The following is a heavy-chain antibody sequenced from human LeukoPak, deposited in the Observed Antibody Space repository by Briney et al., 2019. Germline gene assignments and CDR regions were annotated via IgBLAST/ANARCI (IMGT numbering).Heavy chain of an antibody. CDR3: ARGYYYHR. CDR1: GGSVSSDNSY. CDR2: IYADGSS. Sequence: PSETLSLTCTVSGGSVSSDNSYWNWLRQPAGKGLEWIGRIYADGSSTYNPSLKSRVTISVDSSKNQFSLRLSSMTAADTAVYYCARGYYYHRWGQGTLVTVSS. V-gene: IGHV4-61*02. J-gene: IGHJ4*02. D-gene: IGHD3-22*01.